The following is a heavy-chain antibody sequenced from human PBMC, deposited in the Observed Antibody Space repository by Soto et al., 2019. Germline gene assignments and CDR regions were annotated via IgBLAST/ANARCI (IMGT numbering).Heavy chain of an antibody. CDR2: INHSGST. Sequence: SETLSLTCAVYGGSFSGYYWSWIRQPPGKGLEWIGEINHSGSTNYNPSLKSRVTISVDTSKNQFSLKLSSVTAADTAVYYCASGPWGQPYYFDYWGQGTLVTVSS. V-gene: IGHV4-34*01. CDR3: ASGPWGQPYYFDY. D-gene: IGHD3-16*01. J-gene: IGHJ4*02. CDR1: GGSFSGYY.